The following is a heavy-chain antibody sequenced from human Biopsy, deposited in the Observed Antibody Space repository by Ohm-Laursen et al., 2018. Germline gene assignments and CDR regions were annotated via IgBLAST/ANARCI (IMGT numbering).Heavy chain of an antibody. Sequence: SVKVSCKVSGGTFSNSAISWVRQAPGQGLEWMGGIITFFRTVNYAPKFQGRVSITADKSTTTAYMELSNLKSEDTAVYYCATPFQYYDSWGGYPPFDHWGQGTLVTVSS. CDR1: GGTFSNSA. CDR2: IITFFRTV. D-gene: IGHD3-3*01. J-gene: IGHJ4*02. CDR3: ATPFQYYDSWGGYPPFDH. V-gene: IGHV1-69*06.